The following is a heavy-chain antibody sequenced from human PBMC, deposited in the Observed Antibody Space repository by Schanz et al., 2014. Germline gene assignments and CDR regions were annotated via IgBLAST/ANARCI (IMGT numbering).Heavy chain of an antibody. CDR3: ASSGAGYSSSWDFDY. V-gene: IGHV1-46*01. Sequence: QVQLVQSGAEVKKPGASVKVSCKASGYTFTSYSMHWVRQAPGQGLEWMGIINLSGGSTNNAQKFQGRLTMTRDTSTSTVYMELSSLRSEDTAVYYCASSGAGYSSSWDFDYWGQGTLVTVSP. CDR1: GYTFTSYS. J-gene: IGHJ4*02. D-gene: IGHD6-13*01. CDR2: INLSGGST.